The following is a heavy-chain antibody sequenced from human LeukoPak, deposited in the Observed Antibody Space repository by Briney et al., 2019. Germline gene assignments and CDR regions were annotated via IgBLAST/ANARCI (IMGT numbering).Heavy chain of an antibody. CDR1: GFSFSSYW. D-gene: IGHD3-16*01. V-gene: IGHV3-7*03. CDR3: ARGGGLDV. CDR2: INHNGNVN. Sequence: GGSLRLSCAASGFSFSSYWMSWVRQAPVKGLEWVASINHNGNVNYYVDSVKGRFTISRDNAKNSLYLQMSNLRAEDTAVYFCARGGGLDVWGQGATVTVSS. J-gene: IGHJ6*02.